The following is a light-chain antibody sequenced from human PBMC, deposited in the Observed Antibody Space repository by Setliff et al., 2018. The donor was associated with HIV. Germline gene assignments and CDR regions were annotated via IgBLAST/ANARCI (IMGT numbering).Light chain of an antibody. J-gene: IGLJ1*01. CDR1: SSDIGTYNF. CDR3: ASYTTSSAPLV. Sequence: QSALAQPASLSGSPGQSITISCTGSSSDIGTYNFVSWYQQYPGKAPKVVIYEVSIRPSGISTRFSGSKSGNTASLTISGLQPADDADYYCASYTTSSAPLVFGSGTKVT. V-gene: IGLV2-14*01. CDR2: EVS.